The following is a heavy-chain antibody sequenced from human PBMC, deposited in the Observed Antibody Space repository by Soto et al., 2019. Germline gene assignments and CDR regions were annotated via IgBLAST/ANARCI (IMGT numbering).Heavy chain of an antibody. CDR2: INHSGST. V-gene: IGHV4-34*01. J-gene: IGHJ4*02. D-gene: IGHD3-10*01. Sequence: PSETLSLTCAVYGRSFSGYYLSWIRQPPGKGLEWIGEINHSGSTNYNPSLKSRVTISVDTSKNQFSLKLSSVTAADTAVYYCAGATMVRGANNYWGQETLVTVSS. CDR3: AGATMVRGANNY. CDR1: GRSFSGYY.